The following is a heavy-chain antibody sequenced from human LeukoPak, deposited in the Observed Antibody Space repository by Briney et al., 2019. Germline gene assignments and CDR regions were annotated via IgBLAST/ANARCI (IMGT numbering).Heavy chain of an antibody. Sequence: PGGSLRLSCAASGFTFSKYGMHWVRQAPGKGLEWVSAISGSGGSTYYADSVKGRFTISRDNSKNTLYLQMNSLRAEDTAVYYCAKPLFPTYGAFDIRVQGTMVTVSS. J-gene: IGHJ3*02. CDR3: AKPLFPTYGAFDI. D-gene: IGHD4-17*01. CDR1: GFTFSKYG. CDR2: ISGSGGST. V-gene: IGHV3-23*01.